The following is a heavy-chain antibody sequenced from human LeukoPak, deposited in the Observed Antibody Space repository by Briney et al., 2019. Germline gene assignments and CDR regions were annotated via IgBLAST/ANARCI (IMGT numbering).Heavy chain of an antibody. J-gene: IGHJ4*02. Sequence: SGTLSLTCAVSGGSISSSNWWSWVRQPPGKGLEWIGKIYHSGSTNYNPSLKSRVTISVDKSKNQFSLKLSSVTAADTAVYYCARHGVAVAATTRFDYWGQGTLVTVSS. D-gene: IGHD6-19*01. CDR2: IYHSGST. CDR3: ARHGVAVAATTRFDY. CDR1: GGSISSSNW. V-gene: IGHV4-4*02.